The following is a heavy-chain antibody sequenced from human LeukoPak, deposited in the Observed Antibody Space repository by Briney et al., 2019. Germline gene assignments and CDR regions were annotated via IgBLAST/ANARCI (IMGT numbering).Heavy chain of an antibody. J-gene: IGHJ3*02. CDR1: GGSISSGSCY. V-gene: IGHV4-61*02. Sequence: SETLPLTCTVSGGSISSGSCYWSWLRQAAGKGLEWIGRIYTSGSTNYNPSLKSRVTISVDTSKSQFSLKLSSVTAADTAVYYCAGYFWSGYDDAFDIWGQGTMVTVSS. CDR3: AGYFWSGYDDAFDI. D-gene: IGHD3-3*01. CDR2: IYTSGST.